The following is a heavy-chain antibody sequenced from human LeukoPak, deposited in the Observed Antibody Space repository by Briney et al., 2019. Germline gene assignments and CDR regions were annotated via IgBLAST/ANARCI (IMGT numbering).Heavy chain of an antibody. J-gene: IGHJ4*02. D-gene: IGHD5-18*01. CDR1: GFTFSSYG. CDR2: IWYDGSNK. Sequence: GGSLRLSCAASGFTFSSYGMHWVRQAPGKGLEWVAVIWYDGSNKYYADSVKGRFTISRDNSKNTLYLQMNSLRAEDTAVYYCARGLGYSYGYGIDYWGQGTLVIASS. V-gene: IGHV3-33*01. CDR3: ARGLGYSYGYGIDY.